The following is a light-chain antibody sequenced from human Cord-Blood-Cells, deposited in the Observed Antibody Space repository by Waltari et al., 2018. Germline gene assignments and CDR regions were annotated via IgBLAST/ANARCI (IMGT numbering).Light chain of an antibody. J-gene: IGLJ2*01. CDR2: GNS. V-gene: IGLV1-40*01. CDR1: SSHIGAGYD. CDR3: QSYDSSLSGVV. Sequence: QSVLTQPPSVSGAPGQRVTISCTGSSSHIGAGYDVQWYQQLPGTAPKLLIYGNSNRPSGVPDRFSGSKSGTSASLAITGLQAEDEADYYCQSYDSSLSGVVFGGGTKLTVL.